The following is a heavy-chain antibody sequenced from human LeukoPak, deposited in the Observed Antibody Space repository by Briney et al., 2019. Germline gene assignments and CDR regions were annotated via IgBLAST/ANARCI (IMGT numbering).Heavy chain of an antibody. CDR2: ISSSSSYI. V-gene: IGHV3-21*01. D-gene: IGHD6-13*01. CDR1: GFTFSSYS. CDR3: ARDLGIAAAGIGDAFDI. Sequence: PGGSLRLSCAASGFTFSSYSMNWVRQAPGKGLEWVSSISSSSSYIYYADSVKGRFTISRDNAKNSLYLQMNSLRAEDTAVYYCARDLGIAAAGIGDAFDIWGQGTMVTVSS. J-gene: IGHJ3*02.